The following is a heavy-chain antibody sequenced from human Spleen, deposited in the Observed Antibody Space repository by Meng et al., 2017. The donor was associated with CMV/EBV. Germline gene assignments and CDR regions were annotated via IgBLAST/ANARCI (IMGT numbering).Heavy chain of an antibody. D-gene: IGHD3-22*01. CDR1: GFTFSSYS. CDR2: ISSSSYI. Sequence: GGSLRLSCAASGFTFSSYSMNWVRQAPGKGLEWVSSISSSSYIYYADSVKGRFTISRDNAKNSLYLQMNSLRAEDTAVYYCARVGVSSGYYSLDYWGQGTLVTVS. CDR3: ARVGVSSGYYSLDY. J-gene: IGHJ4*02. V-gene: IGHV3-21*01.